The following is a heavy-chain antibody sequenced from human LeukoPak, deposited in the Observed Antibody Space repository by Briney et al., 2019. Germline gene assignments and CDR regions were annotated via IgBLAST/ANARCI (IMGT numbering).Heavy chain of an antibody. CDR1: GFTFSDYA. V-gene: IGHV3-9*01. D-gene: IGHD2-2*01. Sequence: GGSLKLSCAASGFTFSDYAMHWVRQAPGKGLEWVAGISYNGGNKYYADSVKGRFTISRDNAKNSLYLHMNSVTAEDTALYYCANAISGYGSSTRCTYGFDFWGQGTLVTVSS. CDR3: ANAISGYGSSTRCTYGFDF. J-gene: IGHJ4*02. CDR2: ISYNGGNK.